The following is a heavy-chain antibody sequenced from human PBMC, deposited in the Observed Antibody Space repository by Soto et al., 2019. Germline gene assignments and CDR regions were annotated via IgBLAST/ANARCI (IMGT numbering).Heavy chain of an antibody. V-gene: IGHV3-23*01. D-gene: IGHD6-13*01. J-gene: IGHJ5*02. Sequence: GGSLRLSCAASGFTFSSYAMSWVRQAPGKWLEWVSAISGSGGSTYYADSVKGRFTISRDNSKNTLYLQMNSLRAEDTAVYYCAKDPLAAAGTRGPSWFDPWGQGXLVTVYS. CDR2: ISGSGGST. CDR1: GFTFSSYA. CDR3: AKDPLAAAGTRGPSWFDP.